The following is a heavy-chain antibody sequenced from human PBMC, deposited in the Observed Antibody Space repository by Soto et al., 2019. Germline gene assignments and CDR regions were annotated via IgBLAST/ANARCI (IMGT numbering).Heavy chain of an antibody. CDR3: ARDRGNWNGRSDAFDI. Sequence: PSETLSLTCTVSGGSISSYYWSWIRQPPGKGLEWIGYIYYSGSTNYNPSLKSRVTISVDTSKNQFSLKLSSVTAADTAVYYCARDRGNWNGRSDAFDIWGQGTMVTVSS. CDR2: IYYSGST. J-gene: IGHJ3*02. V-gene: IGHV4-59*01. CDR1: GGSISSYY. D-gene: IGHD1-1*01.